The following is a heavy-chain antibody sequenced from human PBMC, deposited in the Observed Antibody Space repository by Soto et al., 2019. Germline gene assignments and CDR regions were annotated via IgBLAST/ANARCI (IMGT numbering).Heavy chain of an antibody. CDR1: GGTFSSYS. D-gene: IGHD3-9*01. Sequence: QVQLVQSGAEVKTPGSSVKVSCKASGGTFSSYSINWVRQAPGQGLEWMGRLIPMFGTTDYAQRFQGRVTFTADESTSTASMEVTNLTSEDTAVYYCARAVVLTFTRFYDMDVWGHWTTVTVSS. V-gene: IGHV1-69*18. CDR3: ARAVVLTFTRFYDMDV. CDR2: LIPMFGTT. J-gene: IGHJ6*02.